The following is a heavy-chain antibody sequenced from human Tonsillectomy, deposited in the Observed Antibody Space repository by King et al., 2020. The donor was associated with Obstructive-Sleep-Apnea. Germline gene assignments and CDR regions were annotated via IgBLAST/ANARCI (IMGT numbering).Heavy chain of an antibody. Sequence: VPLQESGPGLVKPSGTLSLTCAVSGGSISSSNWWSWVRQPPGKGLEWLGEIYHSGSTNYNPSLKSRVTISVDKSKNQFSLKLSSVTAADTAVYYCAREDYDFWSGDYYYYGMDVWGQGTTVTVSS. J-gene: IGHJ6*02. D-gene: IGHD3-3*01. CDR2: IYHSGST. V-gene: IGHV4-4*02. CDR3: AREDYDFWSGDYYYYGMDV. CDR1: GGSISSSNW.